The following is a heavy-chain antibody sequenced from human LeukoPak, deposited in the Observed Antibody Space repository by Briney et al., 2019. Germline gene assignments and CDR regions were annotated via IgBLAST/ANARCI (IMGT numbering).Heavy chain of an antibody. CDR2: ISSSSSYI. J-gene: IGHJ4*02. Sequence: GGSLRLSCAASGFTFSSYSMNWVRQAPGKRLEWVSSISSSSSYIYYADSVKGRFTISRDNAKNSLYLQMNSLRAEDTAVYYCARFPPIFFDYWGQGTLATVSS. D-gene: IGHD3-3*01. CDR1: GFTFSSYS. CDR3: ARFPPIFFDY. V-gene: IGHV3-21*01.